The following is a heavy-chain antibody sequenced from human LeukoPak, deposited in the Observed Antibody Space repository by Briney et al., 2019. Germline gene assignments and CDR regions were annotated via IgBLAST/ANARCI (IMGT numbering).Heavy chain of an antibody. D-gene: IGHD3-9*01. CDR1: GFTFSSYA. V-gene: IGHV3-23*01. CDR2: ISGSGGST. CDR3: AKDGTYYDILTGNDAFDI. Sequence: GGSLRLSCAASGFTFSSYAVSWVRQAPGKGLEWVSAISGSGGSTYYADSVKGRFTISRDNSKNTLYLQMNSLRAEDTAVYYCAKDGTYYDILTGNDAFDIWGQGTMVTVSS. J-gene: IGHJ3*02.